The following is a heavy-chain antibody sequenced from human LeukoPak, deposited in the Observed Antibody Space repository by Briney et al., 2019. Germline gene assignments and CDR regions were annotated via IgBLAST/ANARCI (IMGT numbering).Heavy chain of an antibody. D-gene: IGHD3-3*01. Sequence: PSETLSLTCTVSGASISSYYWSWIRQPAGKGLEWIGRMYTSGSTNFNPSLKSRVTMSVDTSKNQFSLKLSSVTAADTAVYYCARDTNQIQGITEAFDIWGQGTMVTVSS. CDR3: ARDTNQIQGITEAFDI. V-gene: IGHV4-4*07. CDR2: MYTSGST. CDR1: GASISSYY. J-gene: IGHJ3*02.